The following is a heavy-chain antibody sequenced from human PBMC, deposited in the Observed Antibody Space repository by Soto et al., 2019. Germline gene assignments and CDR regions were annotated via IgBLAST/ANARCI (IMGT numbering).Heavy chain of an antibody. CDR3: ARSGSGSFPYYFDY. Sequence: PSETLSLTCAVSGGSISGGGYSWSWIRQPPRKCLEWIGYIYHIGSTYYNPSLKSRVTISVDRSKNQFSRKLSSVTAADTAVYYCARSGSGSFPYYFDYLGQGTLVTFSS. CDR2: IYHIGST. D-gene: IGHD3-10*01. J-gene: IGHJ4*02. CDR1: GGSISGGGYS. V-gene: IGHV4-30-2*01.